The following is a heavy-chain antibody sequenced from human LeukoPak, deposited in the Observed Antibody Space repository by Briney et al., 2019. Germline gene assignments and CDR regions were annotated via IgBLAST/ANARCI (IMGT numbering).Heavy chain of an antibody. J-gene: IGHJ3*02. CDR3: ARDLPIVVVVASGAFDI. D-gene: IGHD2-15*01. Sequence: SETLSLTCTVSGGSISSYYWSWIRQPAGKGLEWIGRIYTSGSTNYNPSLKSRVTMSVDTSKNQFSLKLSSVTAADTAVYYCARDLPIVVVVASGAFDIWGQGTMVTVSS. CDR2: IYTSGST. CDR1: GGSISSYY. V-gene: IGHV4-4*07.